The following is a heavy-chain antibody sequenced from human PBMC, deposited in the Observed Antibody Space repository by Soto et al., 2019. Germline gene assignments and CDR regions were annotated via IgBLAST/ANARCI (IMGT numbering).Heavy chain of an antibody. CDR3: ARFSLDGYNWSLDY. Sequence: SETLSLTCAVYGGSFSGYYWSWIRQPPGKGLEWIGEISHSGSTNYNPSLKSRVTISVDTSKNQFSLKLSSVTAADTAVYYCARFSLDGYNWSLDYWGQGTLVTVSS. CDR2: ISHSGST. D-gene: IGHD5-12*01. V-gene: IGHV4-34*01. CDR1: GGSFSGYY. J-gene: IGHJ4*02.